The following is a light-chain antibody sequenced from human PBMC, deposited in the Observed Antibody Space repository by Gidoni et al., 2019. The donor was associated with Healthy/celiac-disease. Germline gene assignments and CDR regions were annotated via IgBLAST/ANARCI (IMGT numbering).Light chain of an antibody. CDR1: QDISNY. CDR2: DAS. Sequence: DIQMTQSPTSLSASLGDRVTITCQASQDISNYLNWYQQKPGKAPKPLIYDASNLETGVPSRFSGSGSGTDFTFTISSLQPEDIATYYCQQYDNLPVTFXPXTKVDIK. J-gene: IGKJ3*01. V-gene: IGKV1-33*01. CDR3: QQYDNLPVT.